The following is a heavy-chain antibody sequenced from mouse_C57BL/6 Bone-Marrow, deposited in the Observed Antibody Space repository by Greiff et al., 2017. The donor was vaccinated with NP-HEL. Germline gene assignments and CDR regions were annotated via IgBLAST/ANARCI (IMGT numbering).Heavy chain of an antibody. CDR3: AKRAGTDYYAMDY. CDR2: IWRGGST. V-gene: IGHV2-5*01. D-gene: IGHD4-1*01. Sequence: VQLQQSGPGLVQPSQSLSITCTVSGFSLTSYGVHWVRQSPGKGLEWLGVIWRGGSTDYNAAFMSRLSITTDHSKSQVFFKMNSLQADDTAIYYCAKRAGTDYYAMDYWGQGTSVTVSS. CDR1: GFSLTSYG. J-gene: IGHJ4*01.